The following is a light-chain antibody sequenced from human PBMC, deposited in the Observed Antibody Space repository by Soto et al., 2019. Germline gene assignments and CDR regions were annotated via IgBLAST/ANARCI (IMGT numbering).Light chain of an antibody. J-gene: IGKJ1*01. CDR3: QNYNSATRK. V-gene: IGKV1-27*01. Sequence: DIQMTQSPSSLSASVGDRVTITCRASQGINNYLAWYQQRPGEVPRLLIYAASTLQSGIPSRFRGSRSGPDFTLTISSLQPEDVATYYCQNYNSATRKFGQGTKVDIK. CDR2: AAS. CDR1: QGINNY.